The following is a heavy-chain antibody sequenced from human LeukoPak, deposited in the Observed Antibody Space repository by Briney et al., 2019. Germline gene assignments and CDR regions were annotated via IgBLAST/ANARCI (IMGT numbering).Heavy chain of an antibody. V-gene: IGHV3-23*01. J-gene: IGHJ3*02. CDR2: ITDDGYNT. Sequence: PGGSLRLSCAASGFTFSAFAMTWVRQAPGKGLEWVSTITDDGYNTYSADSVKGRITFSRDNSKNTLSLQLRSLRAEDTAVYYCAKAWWSTSSGGDSFGIWGQGTMVTVSS. CDR1: GFTFSAFA. D-gene: IGHD6-6*01. CDR3: AKAWWSTSSGGDSFGI.